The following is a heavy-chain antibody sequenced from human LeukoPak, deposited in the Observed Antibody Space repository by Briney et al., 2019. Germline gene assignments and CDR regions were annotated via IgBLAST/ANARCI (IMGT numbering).Heavy chain of an antibody. CDR1: GGTFSSYA. Sequence: ASVKVSCKASGGTFSSYAISWVRLAPGQGLEWMGGIIPIFGTANYAQKFQGRVTITADESTSTAYMELSSLRSEDTAVYYCAREGDRGVVPAAISYYYYYMDVWGKGTTVTVSS. CDR2: IIPIFGTA. V-gene: IGHV1-69*01. CDR3: AREGDRGVVPAAISYYYYYMDV. D-gene: IGHD2-2*02. J-gene: IGHJ6*03.